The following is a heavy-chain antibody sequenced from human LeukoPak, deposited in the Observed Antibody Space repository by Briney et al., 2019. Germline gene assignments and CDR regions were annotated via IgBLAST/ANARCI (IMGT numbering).Heavy chain of an antibody. CDR2: IYYSGNT. CDR3: ARLYGNYQNYFDY. D-gene: IGHD1-7*01. CDR1: GVSISSSNSY. V-gene: IGHV4-39*07. J-gene: IGHJ4*02. Sequence: SETLSLTCTVSGVSISSSNSYWGWIRQPPGKGLEWIGSIYYSGNTYYNASVKSRVTISIDSSKNQFSLKLRSVTAADTAVYYCARLYGNYQNYFDYWGQGTLVTVSS.